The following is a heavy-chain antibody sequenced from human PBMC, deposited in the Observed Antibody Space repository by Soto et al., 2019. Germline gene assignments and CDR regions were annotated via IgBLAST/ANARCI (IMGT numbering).Heavy chain of an antibody. Sequence: EVQLLESGGGWVQPGGSLRLSCAASGFTFSTYAMTWVRLAPGWGLEWVLGIKSSGSPTDYPESVKGRFTISRDNLMNTLFLDMNGLRAEDTAIYYCAKTPRGGASGDWYFDLWGRGTLVTVSS. D-gene: IGHD3-10*01. J-gene: IGHJ2*01. CDR1: GFTFSTYA. CDR3: AKTPRGGASGDWYFDL. V-gene: IGHV3-23*05. CDR2: IKSSGSPT.